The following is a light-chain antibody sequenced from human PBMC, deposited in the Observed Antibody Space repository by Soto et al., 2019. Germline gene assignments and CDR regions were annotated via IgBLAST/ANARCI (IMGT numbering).Light chain of an antibody. J-gene: IGKJ1*01. V-gene: IGKV1-39*01. Sequence: DIQMTQSPSSLSASVGARVTITCRASQSIVTYLNWYLQKPGKAPKLLIYAASNLQSGVPSRFSGSGSGTDFTLTISSLQPEDFANYFGQQSYSTPPWTFGQGTKVDIK. CDR3: QQSYSTPPWT. CDR1: QSIVTY. CDR2: AAS.